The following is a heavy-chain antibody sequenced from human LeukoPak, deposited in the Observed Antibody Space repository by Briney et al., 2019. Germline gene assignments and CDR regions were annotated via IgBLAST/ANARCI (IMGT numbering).Heavy chain of an antibody. D-gene: IGHD1-14*01. CDR2: INHSGST. CDR1: GGSFSGYY. J-gene: IGHJ6*03. V-gene: IGHV4-34*01. CDR3: ARGNPPYNYYYYYMDV. Sequence: SETLSLTCAVYGGSFSGYYWSWIRQPPGKGLEWIGEINHSGSTNYNPSLKSRVTISVDTSKNQFSLKLSSVTAADTAVYYCARGNPPYNYYYYYMDVWGKGPRSPSP.